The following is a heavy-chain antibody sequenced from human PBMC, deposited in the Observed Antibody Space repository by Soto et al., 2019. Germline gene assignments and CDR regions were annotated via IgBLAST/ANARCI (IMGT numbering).Heavy chain of an antibody. D-gene: IGHD5-12*01. CDR2: IYWDEDK. CDR1: GFSLSTRGVA. CDR3: PHRPRGHASYFDY. J-gene: IGHJ4*02. V-gene: IGHV2-5*02. Sequence: QITLKESGPPLVKPTQTLTLTCTFSGFSLSTRGVAVGWFRQPPGKALEWLALIYWDEDKWYSPSLKSRPTITHDASKNPVVLTLTPMAPVGTATYYCPHRPRGHASYFDYLGQGTLVTVSS.